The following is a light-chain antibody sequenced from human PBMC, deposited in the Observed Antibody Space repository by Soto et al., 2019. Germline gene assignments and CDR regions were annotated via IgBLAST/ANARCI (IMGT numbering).Light chain of an antibody. CDR3: QQFSSYPLT. Sequence: EIVLTQSPGTLSLSPGERVTLSCRASQSIDNNHLAWYQQKPGQAPRLLIHGTSNRATGIPDRFSGSGSGTDFTLTISRLEPEDFAVYYCQQFSSYPLTFGGGTKVDI. CDR2: GTS. V-gene: IGKV3-20*01. CDR1: QSIDNNH. J-gene: IGKJ4*01.